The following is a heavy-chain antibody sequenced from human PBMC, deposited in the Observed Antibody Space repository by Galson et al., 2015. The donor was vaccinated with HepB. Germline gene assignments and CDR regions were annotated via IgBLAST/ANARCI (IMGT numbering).Heavy chain of an antibody. Sequence: SLRLSCAASGFTFSSYGMHWVRQAPGKGLEWVAFIRYDGSNKYYADSVKGRFTISRDNSKNTLYLQMNSLRAEDTAVYYCAKVSGGSSGYLPYWGQGTLVTVSS. J-gene: IGHJ4*02. CDR1: GFTFSSYG. CDR2: IRYDGSNK. V-gene: IGHV3-30*02. D-gene: IGHD3-22*01. CDR3: AKVSGGSSGYLPY.